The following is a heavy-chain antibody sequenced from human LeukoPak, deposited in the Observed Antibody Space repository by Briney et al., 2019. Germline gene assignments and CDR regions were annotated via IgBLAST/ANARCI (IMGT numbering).Heavy chain of an antibody. V-gene: IGHV3-11*01. CDR1: GFTFSDYY. CDR3: ARDRYYYDSSGYYSFEY. Sequence: GASLRLSCAASGFTFSDYYMSWIRQAPGKGLEWVSYISSSGSTIYYADSVKGRFTISRDNAKNSLYLQMNSLRAEDTAVYYCARDRYYYDSSGYYSFEYWGQGTLVTVSS. CDR2: ISSSGSTI. D-gene: IGHD3-22*01. J-gene: IGHJ4*02.